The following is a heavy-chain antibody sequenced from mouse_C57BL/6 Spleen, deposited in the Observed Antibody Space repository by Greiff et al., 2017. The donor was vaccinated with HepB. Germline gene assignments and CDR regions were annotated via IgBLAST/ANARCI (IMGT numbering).Heavy chain of an antibody. V-gene: IGHV1-55*01. CDR2: IYPGSGST. Sequence: QVQLKQPGAELVKPGASVKMSCKASGYTFTSYWITWVKQRPGQGLEWIGDIYPGSGSTNYTEKFKSKATLTVDTSSSTAYMQLSSLTSEDSAVYYCVTSWFAYWGQGTLVTVSA. CDR1: GYTFTSYW. CDR3: VTSWFAY. J-gene: IGHJ3*01.